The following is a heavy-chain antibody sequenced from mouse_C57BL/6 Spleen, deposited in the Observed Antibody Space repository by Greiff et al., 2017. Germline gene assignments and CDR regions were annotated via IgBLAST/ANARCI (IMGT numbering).Heavy chain of an antibody. D-gene: IGHD2-4*01. J-gene: IGHJ4*01. CDR1: GYTFTSYG. CDR3: ARDDYDGYYARDY. V-gene: IGHV1-81*01. Sequence: QVQLKQSGAELARPGASVKLSCKASGYTFTSYGISWVKQRTGQGLEWIGEIYPRSGNTYYNEKFKGKATLTADKSSSTAYMELRSLTSEDSAVYFCARDDYDGYYARDYWGQGTSVTVSS. CDR2: IYPRSGNT.